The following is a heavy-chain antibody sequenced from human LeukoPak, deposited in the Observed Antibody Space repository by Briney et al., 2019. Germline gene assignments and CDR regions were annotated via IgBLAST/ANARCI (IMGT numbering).Heavy chain of an antibody. V-gene: IGHV1-8*01. D-gene: IGHD3-3*01. CDR3: ARGDDFWSGYYKRDAFDI. J-gene: IGHJ3*02. CDR2: MNPNSGNT. Sequence: GASVKVSCKASGYTFTSYDINWVRQATGQGLEWMGWMNPNSGNTGYAQKFQGRVTMTRNTSISTAYMELSSLRSEDTAVYYCARGDDFWSGYYKRDAFDIWGQGTMVTVSS. CDR1: GYTFTSYD.